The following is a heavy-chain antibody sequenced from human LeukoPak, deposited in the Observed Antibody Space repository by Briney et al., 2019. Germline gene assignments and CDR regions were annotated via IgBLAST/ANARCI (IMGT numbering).Heavy chain of an antibody. CDR3: ARGGPWELHAFDI. V-gene: IGHV3-23*01. J-gene: IGHJ3*02. CDR2: ISGSGGST. D-gene: IGHD1-26*01. Sequence: PGGSLRLSCAASGFTFSSYAMSWVRQAPGKGLEWISAISGSGGSTYYADSVKGRFTISRDNAKNSLYLQMNSLRAEDTAVYYCARGGPWELHAFDIWGQGTMVTVSS. CDR1: GFTFSSYA.